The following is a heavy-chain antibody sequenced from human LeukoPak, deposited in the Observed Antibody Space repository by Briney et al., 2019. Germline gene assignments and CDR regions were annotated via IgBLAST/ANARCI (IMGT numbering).Heavy chain of an antibody. D-gene: IGHD3-10*01. CDR1: GFSFSGYA. J-gene: IGHJ4*02. V-gene: IGHV3-23*01. CDR3: AKRNTMVRGGPCFDY. CDR2: IFGNGDTT. Sequence: GRSLRLSCAASGFSFSGYAMNWVRQAPGKGLEWVSIIFGNGDTTYYADSVKGRFTVSRDNSKDTLYLQMNDLRPDDTAIYYCAKRNTMVRGGPCFDYWGQGLLVTVSS.